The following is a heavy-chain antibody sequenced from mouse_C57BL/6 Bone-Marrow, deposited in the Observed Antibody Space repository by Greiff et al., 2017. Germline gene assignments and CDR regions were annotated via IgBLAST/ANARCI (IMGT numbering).Heavy chain of an antibody. CDR3: ARWGYGRSKGYFDV. D-gene: IGHD1-1*01. CDR2: IDPNSDGT. V-gene: IGHV1-72*01. Sequence: VQLQQSGAELVKPGASEKLSCKASGYTFTSCWTHWVELWPGRGLEWIGRIDPNSDGTKYNEQFKSNGTLTVDKPSSTAYMQLRSLTSEDSAVYCCARWGYGRSKGYFDVWGTGTTGTVAS. J-gene: IGHJ1*03. CDR1: GYTFTSCW.